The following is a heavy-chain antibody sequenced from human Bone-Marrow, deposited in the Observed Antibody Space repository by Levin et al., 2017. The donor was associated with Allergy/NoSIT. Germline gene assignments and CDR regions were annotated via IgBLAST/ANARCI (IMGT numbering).Heavy chain of an antibody. Sequence: PSETLSLTCTVSGGSISSSNSYWGWIRQPPGKGLEWIGTFYYSGSTYYNESLQSRVTVSADTSKNQLSLRLTSVTAADTAVYYCAKVGSGWYVGWFDPWGQGTLVTVSS. CDR3: AKVGSGWYVGWFDP. CDR1: GGSISSSNSY. CDR2: FYYSGST. J-gene: IGHJ5*02. V-gene: IGHV4-39*07. D-gene: IGHD6-19*01.